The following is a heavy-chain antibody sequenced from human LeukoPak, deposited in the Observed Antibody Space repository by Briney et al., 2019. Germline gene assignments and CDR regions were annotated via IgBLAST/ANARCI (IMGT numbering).Heavy chain of an antibody. CDR3: GRGHFGLDV. J-gene: IGHJ6*04. CDR1: GFTFSDHY. CDR2: ITNSGRDA. Sequence: PGGSLRLSCAASGFTFSDHYMTWIRQAPGKGLEWVSYITNSGRDADYSDSVRGRFTTSRDNAKKSLYLQMNSLRPEDTAIYYCGRGHFGLDVWGKGTTVTVSP. V-gene: IGHV3-11*06.